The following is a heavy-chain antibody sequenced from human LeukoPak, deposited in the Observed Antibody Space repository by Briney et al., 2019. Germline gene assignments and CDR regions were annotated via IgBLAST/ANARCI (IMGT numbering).Heavy chain of an antibody. V-gene: IGHV4-59*08. CDR3: VRHLSAGRPAFDI. CDR2: IYYSGST. D-gene: IGHD2-15*01. CDR1: GGSINSYY. J-gene: IGHJ3*02. Sequence: SETLSLTFTVSGGSINSYYWSWIRQPPGKGLEWIGYIYYSGSTNYNPSLKSRVTISVDTSNNKFSLKLTSLTAADTAVYYCVRHLSAGRPAFDIWGQGTMVNVSS.